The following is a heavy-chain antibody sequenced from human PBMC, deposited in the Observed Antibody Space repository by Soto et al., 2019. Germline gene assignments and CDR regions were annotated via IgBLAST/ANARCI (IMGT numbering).Heavy chain of an antibody. D-gene: IGHD1-26*01. CDR2: INAGNGNT. Sequence: ASVKVSCKASGYTFTSYAMHWVRQAPGQRLEWMGWINAGNGNTKYSQKFQGRVTITRDTSASTAYMELSSLRSEDTAVYYCARDDSGFSGSHYIDYFNYWGQGALVNVSS. V-gene: IGHV1-3*01. CDR1: GYTFTSYA. J-gene: IGHJ4*02. CDR3: ARDDSGFSGSHYIDYFNY.